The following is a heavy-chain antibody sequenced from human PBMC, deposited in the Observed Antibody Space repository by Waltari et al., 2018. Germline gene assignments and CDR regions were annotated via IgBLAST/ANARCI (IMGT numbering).Heavy chain of an antibody. CDR3: ARGPVSGSGSYYVGDY. J-gene: IGHJ4*02. V-gene: IGHV3-74*01. CDR1: GLTFSSYW. Sequence: EVQLVESGGGLVQPGGSLRLACAASGLTFSSYWMHWVRQVPGKGLVWGLRMSTGGSGANYADSVQGRFTSSRDNAKNILYLQMNSLRAEDTAVYYCARGPVSGSGSYYVGDYWGQGTLVTVSS. CDR2: MSTGGSGA. D-gene: IGHD1-26*01.